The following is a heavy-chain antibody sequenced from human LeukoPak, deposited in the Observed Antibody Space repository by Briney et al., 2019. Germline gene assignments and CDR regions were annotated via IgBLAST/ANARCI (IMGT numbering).Heavy chain of an antibody. CDR2: INKDGSEK. V-gene: IGHV3-7*05. CDR3: ATDTWTYFDF. Sequence: GGSLRLSCAASGFTFSYFWMSWVRQAPGKGLEWVANINKDGSEKYHVDSVKGRFTISRDNAKNSLYLQMNSLRAEDTAVYYCATDTWTYFDFWGQGTLVTVSS. CDR1: GFTFSYFW. D-gene: IGHD3-16*01. J-gene: IGHJ4*02.